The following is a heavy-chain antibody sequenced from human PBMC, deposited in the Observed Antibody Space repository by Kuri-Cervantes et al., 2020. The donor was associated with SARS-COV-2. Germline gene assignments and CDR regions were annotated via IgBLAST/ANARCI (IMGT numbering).Heavy chain of an antibody. V-gene: IGHV3-7*01. J-gene: IGHJ4*02. Sequence: GESLKISCAASGFTFSSYWMSWVRQAPGKGLEWVANIKQDGSEKYYVDSVKGRFTISRDNAKNSLYLQMNSLRAEDTAAYYCARDFNPLDYWGQGTLVTVSS. CDR3: ARDFNPLDY. CDR1: GFTFSSYW. CDR2: IKQDGSEK.